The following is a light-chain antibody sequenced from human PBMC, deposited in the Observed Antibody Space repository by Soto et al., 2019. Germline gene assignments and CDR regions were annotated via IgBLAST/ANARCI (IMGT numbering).Light chain of an antibody. CDR1: QDINNC. CDR3: QQYDNLTLT. CDR2: DAS. J-gene: IGKJ3*01. V-gene: IGKV1-33*01. Sequence: DIQRTRTPSSLSASVGNRVTITCQASQDINNCLNWYHQKPGKAPNFLIYDASNLETGVPSRFSGSGSGTHFTLTISSLKNEDTATYYCQQYDNLTLTFGPGTKVDI.